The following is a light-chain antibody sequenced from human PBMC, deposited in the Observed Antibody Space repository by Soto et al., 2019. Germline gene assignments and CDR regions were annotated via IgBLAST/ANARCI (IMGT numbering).Light chain of an antibody. Sequence: EIVLTQSPGTLSLSPGERATLTCRASQTISSSFLAWYQQKPGQAPRLLIYRASRRAPGIPDRFSGSGSWTDFTLTISRLEPEDFGVYYCHQFGSSPLDTFGPGTKGEIK. CDR3: HQFGSSPLDT. CDR1: QTISSSF. J-gene: IGKJ3*01. CDR2: RAS. V-gene: IGKV3-20*01.